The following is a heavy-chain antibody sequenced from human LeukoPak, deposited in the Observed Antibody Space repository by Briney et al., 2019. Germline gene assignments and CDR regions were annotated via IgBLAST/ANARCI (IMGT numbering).Heavy chain of an antibody. CDR3: ARGGLWSGYYSFDY. CDR1: GGSISSYY. Sequence: PSETLSLTCTVSGGSISSYYWSWIRQPPGKGLEWIGEINHSGSTNYNPSLKSRVTISVDTSKNQFSLKLSSVTAADTAVYYCARGGLWSGYYSFDYWGQGTLVTVSS. CDR2: INHSGST. J-gene: IGHJ4*02. V-gene: IGHV4-34*01. D-gene: IGHD3-3*01.